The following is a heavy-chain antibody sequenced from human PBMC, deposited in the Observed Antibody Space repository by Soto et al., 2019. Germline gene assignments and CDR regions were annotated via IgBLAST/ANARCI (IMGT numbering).Heavy chain of an antibody. CDR3: ARERTTSSSPEYFYSYGMDV. Sequence: PSETLSLTCTVSDGSVSSGGYCWSWIRQPPGKGLEWIGCIYYSGSTHYNPSLRRRVTMSVDTSKNQFSLKLSSVTAADTAVYYCARERTTSSSPEYFYSYGMDVWGQGTTVTVSS. V-gene: IGHV4-61*08. CDR1: DGSVSSGGYC. CDR2: IYYSGST. J-gene: IGHJ6*02. D-gene: IGHD6-6*01.